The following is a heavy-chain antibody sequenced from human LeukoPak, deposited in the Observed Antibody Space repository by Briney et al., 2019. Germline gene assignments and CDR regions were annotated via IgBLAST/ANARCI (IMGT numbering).Heavy chain of an antibody. Sequence: ASVKVSCKASGGTFSTYAISWVRQAPGQGLEWMGRIIPIFGIANYAQKFQDRVTITADKSTSTAYMELSSLRSEDTALYYCARDPITIYGDSSCAFDIWGQGTMVTVSS. CDR3: ARDPITIYGDSSCAFDI. D-gene: IGHD4-17*01. CDR1: GGTFSTYA. CDR2: IIPIFGIA. V-gene: IGHV1-69*04. J-gene: IGHJ3*02.